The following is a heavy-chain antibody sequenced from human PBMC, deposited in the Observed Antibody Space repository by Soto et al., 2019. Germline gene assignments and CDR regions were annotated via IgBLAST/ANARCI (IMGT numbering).Heavy chain of an antibody. Sequence: GGSLRLSCAASGFTFSDYWMSWVRQAPGKGPEWVANIKFDGSEKQYVDSVKGRFSISRDNSRNSLFLQMNSLRAGDTAVYYCVKDGGYCSSTTCYSPRNHYFDSWGQGTLVTVSS. V-gene: IGHV3-7*03. CDR2: IKFDGSEK. D-gene: IGHD2-2*01. CDR1: GFTFSDYW. CDR3: VKDGGYCSSTTCYSPRNHYFDS. J-gene: IGHJ4*02.